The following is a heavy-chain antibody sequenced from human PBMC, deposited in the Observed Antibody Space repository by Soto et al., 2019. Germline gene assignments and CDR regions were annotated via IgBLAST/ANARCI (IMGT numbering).Heavy chain of an antibody. V-gene: IGHV1-69*01. CDR2: IIPVFGRT. CDR3: ARVQQWLVRGYFDD. J-gene: IGHJ4*02. Sequence: QVRLGQSGSEVKKPGSSVKVSCKPCGGTFDNYGFSWVRQAPGQGLEWMGGIIPVFGRTHYAQKFQGRVTISADESTTTTYMELSGLTSDDTGVYFCARVQQWLVRGYFDDWGLGTLVTVSS. D-gene: IGHD6-19*01. CDR1: GGTFDNYG.